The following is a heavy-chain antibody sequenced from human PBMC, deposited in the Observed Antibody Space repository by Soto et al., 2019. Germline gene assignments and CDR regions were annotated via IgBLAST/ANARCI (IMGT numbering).Heavy chain of an antibody. D-gene: IGHD3-3*01. V-gene: IGHV4-34*01. J-gene: IGHJ6*02. CDR1: GGSFSGYY. CDR3: ARGDSRDDFWSCPTHYYYYYGMDV. Sequence: SETLSLTCAVYGGSFSGYYWSLIRQPPGKGLEWIGEINHSGRTNYNPSLKSRVTISVDTSKNQFSLKLSSVTAADTAVYYCARGDSRDDFWSCPTHYYYYYGMDVWGQGTTVTVSS. CDR2: INHSGRT.